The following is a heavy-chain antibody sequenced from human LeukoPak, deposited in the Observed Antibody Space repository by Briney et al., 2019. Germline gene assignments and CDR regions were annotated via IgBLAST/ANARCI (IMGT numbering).Heavy chain of an antibody. J-gene: IGHJ4*02. V-gene: IGHV3-23*01. CDR1: GFTFSSYA. Sequence: GGSLRLSYAASGFTFSSYAMSWVRQVPGKGLEWVSTISGSGGTTYYADSVKGRFTISRDNSKNTLYLQMNSLRAEDTAVYYCAKSGTRSSWSPRVKTYLDYWGQGTLVTVSS. CDR3: AKSGTRSSWSPRVKTYLDY. CDR2: ISGSGGTT. D-gene: IGHD6-13*01.